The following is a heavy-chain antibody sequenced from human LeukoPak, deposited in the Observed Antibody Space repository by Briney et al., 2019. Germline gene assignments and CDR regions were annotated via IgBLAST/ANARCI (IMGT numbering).Heavy chain of an antibody. CDR3: ARGDTSSIAARPGWFDP. CDR1: GGSISSDY. Sequence: SETLSLTCTVSGGSISSDYWSWIRQPPGKGLEWIGYIYYSGSTNYNPSLKSRVTISVDTSKNQFSLKLSSVTAADTAVYYCARGDTSSIAARPGWFDPWGQGTLVTVSS. J-gene: IGHJ5*02. CDR2: IYYSGST. V-gene: IGHV4-59*01. D-gene: IGHD6-6*01.